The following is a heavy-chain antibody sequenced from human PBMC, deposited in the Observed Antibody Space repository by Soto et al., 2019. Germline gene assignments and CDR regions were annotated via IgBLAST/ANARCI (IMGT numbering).Heavy chain of an antibody. D-gene: IGHD3-10*01. CDR3: AGGSGWLIDH. V-gene: IGHV3-7*04. Sequence: EGSMRLSCAASGFSYSTFRLDRVRQAPGKGLEWVANINPDGSEKHYVDSVKGRFTISRDNAKNSLYLQMSSLTAEDSALYFCAGGSGWLIDHWGQGTLVTVSS. CDR1: GFSYSTFR. CDR2: INPDGSEK. J-gene: IGHJ4*02.